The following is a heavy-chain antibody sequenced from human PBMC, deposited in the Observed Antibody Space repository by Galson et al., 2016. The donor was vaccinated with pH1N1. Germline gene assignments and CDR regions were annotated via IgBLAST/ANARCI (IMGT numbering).Heavy chain of an antibody. D-gene: IGHD5-18*01. CDR1: GYSFTRYW. CDR2: IFPGDPDT. Sequence: QSGAEVKKPGESLKISCKGSGYSFTRYWIGWVRQMPGKGLEWMGIIFPGDPDTRYSPSFQGQVTISADKSISTAYLQWSSLKASDTAMYYWARHSGDGYRYGSERYFDYWGQGTLVTVSS. V-gene: IGHV5-51*01. J-gene: IGHJ4*03. CDR3: ARHSGDGYRYGSERYFDY.